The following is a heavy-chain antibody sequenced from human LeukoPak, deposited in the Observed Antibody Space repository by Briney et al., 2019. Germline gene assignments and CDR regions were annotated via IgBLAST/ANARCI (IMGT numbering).Heavy chain of an antibody. CDR1: GGAVSSSYS. CDR2: IYYSGST. J-gene: IGHJ4*02. CDR3: ARHGGGVARALAY. D-gene: IGHD3-16*01. Sequence: SETLSLTCSVSGGAVSSSYSWGCIRQPPGKGLEWIGTIYYSGSTNYNPSLKSRVTISVDTSNKQFSLKLSSVTAADTAVYYCARHGGGVARALAYWGPGNLVSVSS. V-gene: IGHV4-39*01.